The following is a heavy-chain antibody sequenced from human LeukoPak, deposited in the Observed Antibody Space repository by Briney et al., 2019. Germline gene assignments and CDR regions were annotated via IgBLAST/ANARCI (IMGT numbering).Heavy chain of an antibody. CDR1: GFTFSTYS. J-gene: IGHJ6*02. Sequence: GGSLRLSCAASGFTFSTYSIDWVRQAPGKGLEWISYISNSSSTIDFAGSVKGRFTISRDNAKNSLYLQMNSLRAEDTAVYYCARVLLVHDYYYGMDVWGQGTTVTVSS. CDR3: ARVLLVHDYYYGMDV. CDR2: ISNSSSTI. D-gene: IGHD3-16*01. V-gene: IGHV3-48*04.